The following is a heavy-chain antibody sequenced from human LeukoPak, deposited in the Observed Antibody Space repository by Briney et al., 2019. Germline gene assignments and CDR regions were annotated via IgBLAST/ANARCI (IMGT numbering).Heavy chain of an antibody. CDR2: VYTSGST. CDR1: SGSLSSSY. CDR3: ATRRVRGVIISFFDY. V-gene: IGHV4-4*07. Sequence: SETLSLTCTLSSGSLSSSYWSWTRQPAGKGLEWIGRVYTSGSTNYNPSLKSRVTISVDTSKNQFSLKLSSVTAADTAVYYCATRRVRGVIISFFDYWGQGTLVTVSS. J-gene: IGHJ4*02. D-gene: IGHD3-10*01.